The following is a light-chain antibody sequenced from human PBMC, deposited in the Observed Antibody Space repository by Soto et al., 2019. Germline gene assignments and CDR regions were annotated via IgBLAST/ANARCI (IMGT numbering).Light chain of an antibody. V-gene: IGKV1-9*01. CDR3: QQLYTLPFT. Sequence: GASVTITCRASHDISTFLAWYQQKPGKAPKLLIYEASTLQSGVPSRFSGSGSGTEFTLTISGLLPEDFAAYHCQQLYTLPFTFGQGTRLEI. CDR2: EAS. J-gene: IGKJ5*01. CDR1: HDISTF.